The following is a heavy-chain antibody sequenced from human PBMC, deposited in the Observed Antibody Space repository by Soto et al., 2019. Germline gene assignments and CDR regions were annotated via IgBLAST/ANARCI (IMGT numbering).Heavy chain of an antibody. J-gene: IGHJ1*01. V-gene: IGHV3-66*01. D-gene: IGHD6-19*01. Sequence: EVQLVESGGGLVQPGGSLRLSCAASGFTVSSNYMSWVRQAPGKGLEWVSVIYSGGSTYYADSVKGRFTISRDNSKNTLYLQMNSLRAEDTAVYYCARDRVSSGWPEYFQHWGQGTLVTVSS. CDR3: ARDRVSSGWPEYFQH. CDR1: GFTVSSNY. CDR2: IYSGGST.